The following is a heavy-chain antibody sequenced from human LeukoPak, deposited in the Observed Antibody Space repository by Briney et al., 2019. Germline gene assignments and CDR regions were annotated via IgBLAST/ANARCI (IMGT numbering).Heavy chain of an antibody. CDR1: GGSISSYY. CDR2: IYYSGGT. Sequence: SETLSLTCTVSGGSISSYYWSWIRQPPGKGLEWIGYIYYSGGTNYNPPLKSRVTISVDTSKNQFSLKLSSVTAADTAVYYCARWYCSGGSCYRRLRFDPWGQGTLVTVSS. J-gene: IGHJ5*02. V-gene: IGHV4-59*08. D-gene: IGHD2-15*01. CDR3: ARWYCSGGSCYRRLRFDP.